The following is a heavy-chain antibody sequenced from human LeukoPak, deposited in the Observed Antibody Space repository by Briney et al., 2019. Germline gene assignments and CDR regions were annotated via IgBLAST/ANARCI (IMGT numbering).Heavy chain of an antibody. Sequence: ASVKVSCKTSGFTFSGYGFNWVRQAPGQGLEWMGWISAHNGDTKYAQKFQDRVTMTTVASTTTAYMELRSLRSDDTALYYCARAGGWNDDAGFHLYYFDYWGRGTLVTVSS. CDR3: ARAGGWNDDAGFHLYYFDY. J-gene: IGHJ4*02. V-gene: IGHV1-18*01. CDR1: GFTFSGYG. CDR2: ISAHNGDT. D-gene: IGHD4-23*01.